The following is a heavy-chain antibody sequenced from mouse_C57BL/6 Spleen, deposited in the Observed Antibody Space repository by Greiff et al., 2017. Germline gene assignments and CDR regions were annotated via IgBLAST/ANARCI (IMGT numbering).Heavy chain of an antibody. J-gene: IGHJ4*01. CDR3: TRWGRSYYAMDY. V-gene: IGHV1-15*01. CDR1: GYTFTDYE. Sequence: VKLMESGAELVRPGASVTLSCKASGYTFTDYEMHWVKQTPVHGLEWIGAIDPETGGTAYNQKFKGKAILTADKSSSTAYMELRSLTSEDSAVYYCTRWGRSYYAMDYWGQGTSVTVSS. CDR2: IDPETGGT.